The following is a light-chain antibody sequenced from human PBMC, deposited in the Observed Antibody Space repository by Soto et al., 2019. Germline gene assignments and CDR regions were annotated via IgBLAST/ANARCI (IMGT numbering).Light chain of an antibody. CDR3: QQYNYWPPKIT. Sequence: EIVMTQSPATLSVSPGERVTLSCRASQSISSNLAWYQQKPGQAPSLLFYGASTRASGVPARFSGSGSGTEFTLTISSLQSEDFAVYYCQQYNYWPPKITFGQGTRLEIK. CDR1: QSISSN. J-gene: IGKJ5*01. V-gene: IGKV3-15*01. CDR2: GAS.